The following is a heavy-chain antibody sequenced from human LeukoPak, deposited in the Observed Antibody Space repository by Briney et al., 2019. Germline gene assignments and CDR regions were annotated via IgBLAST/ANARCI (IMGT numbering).Heavy chain of an antibody. CDR1: GYTFTAYD. J-gene: IGHJ4*02. Sequence: GASVKVACKASGYTFTAYDIHWMRQSPRQGLEWLGWISPNSGDTNYAQNFQGRVAMTSDSSISTAFMELSRLSSDDTAVYFCARVGYKYADFWGQGSQVTVSS. CDR3: ARVGYKYADF. CDR2: ISPNSGDT. V-gene: IGHV1-2*02. D-gene: IGHD5-18*01.